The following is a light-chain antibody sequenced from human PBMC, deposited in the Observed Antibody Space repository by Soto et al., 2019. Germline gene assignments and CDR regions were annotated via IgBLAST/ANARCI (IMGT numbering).Light chain of an antibody. V-gene: IGLV2-14*01. Sequence: QSALTQPASVSGSPGQSITISCTGTSSDVGGYNYVSWYQQHPGKAPKLMIYDVSNRPSGVSNRFSGSKSCNTASLTISGLQSEDEADYYGSSYTSSSTHVVFGGGTKLTVL. J-gene: IGLJ2*01. CDR3: SSYTSSSTHVV. CDR2: DVS. CDR1: SSDVGGYNY.